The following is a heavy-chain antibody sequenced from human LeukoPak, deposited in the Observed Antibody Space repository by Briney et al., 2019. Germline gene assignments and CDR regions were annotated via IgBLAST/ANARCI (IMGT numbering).Heavy chain of an antibody. Sequence: PSETLSLTCTVSGGSISSSSYYWGWIRQPPGKGLEWIGEINHSGSTNYNPSFKSRVTISVDTSKNQFSLKLSSVTAADTAVYYCARRLTVGATGAWFDPWGQGTLVTVSS. V-gene: IGHV4-39*07. J-gene: IGHJ5*02. CDR3: ARRLTVGATGAWFDP. D-gene: IGHD1-26*01. CDR2: INHSGST. CDR1: GGSISSSSYY.